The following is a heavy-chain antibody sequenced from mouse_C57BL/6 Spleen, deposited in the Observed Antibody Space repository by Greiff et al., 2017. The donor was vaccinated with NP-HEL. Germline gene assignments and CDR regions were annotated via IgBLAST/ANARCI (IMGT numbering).Heavy chain of an antibody. D-gene: IGHD2-4*01. J-gene: IGHJ4*01. Sequence: EVQLQQSGAELVKPGASVKLSCTASGFNIKDYYMHWVKPRTEQGLEWIGRIDPEDGEPKYAPKFQGKATITADTSSNTAYLQLSSLTSEHTPVYYCASHYDYDEAMDYWGQGTSVTVAS. CDR2: IDPEDGEP. CDR1: GFNIKDYY. V-gene: IGHV14-2*01. CDR3: ASHYDYDEAMDY.